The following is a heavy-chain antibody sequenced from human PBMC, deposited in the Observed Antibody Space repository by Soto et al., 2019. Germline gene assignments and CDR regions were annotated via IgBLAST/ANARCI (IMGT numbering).Heavy chain of an antibody. CDR3: TRSIGPSCYSSFDY. CDR2: ISWNRGTI. V-gene: IGHV3-9*01. CDR1: GFTFDDYA. D-gene: IGHD2-15*01. J-gene: IGHJ4*02. Sequence: EVQLVESGGGLVQPGRSLRLSCAASGFTFDDYAIHWVRQAPGKGLEWVSGISWNRGTIGYADSVKGGFTISRDNAKTPLYLPMNSLRAQDTALYYCTRSIGPSCYSSFDYFGQGTLVTVPS.